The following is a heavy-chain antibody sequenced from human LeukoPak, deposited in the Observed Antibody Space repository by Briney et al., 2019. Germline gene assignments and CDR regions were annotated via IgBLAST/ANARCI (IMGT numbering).Heavy chain of an antibody. J-gene: IGHJ4*02. CDR1: GFTFSSYA. Sequence: PGGSLRLSCAASGFTFSSYAMSWVRQAPGKGLEWVSAISGSGGSTYYADSVKGRFTISRDDSKNTLYLQMNSLRAEDTAVYFCAKATYYYDSYGYNGVFEYWGQGSLLTVSS. CDR2: ISGSGGST. V-gene: IGHV3-23*01. D-gene: IGHD3-22*01. CDR3: AKATYYYDSYGYNGVFEY.